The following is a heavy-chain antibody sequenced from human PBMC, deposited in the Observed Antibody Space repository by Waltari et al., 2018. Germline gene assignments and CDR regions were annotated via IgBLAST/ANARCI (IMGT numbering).Heavy chain of an antibody. CDR3: AKDRAVGGYYMDV. CDR1: GFTFSNYG. D-gene: IGHD6-19*01. J-gene: IGHJ6*03. V-gene: IGHV3-30*18. CDR2: ISDDVSNE. Sequence: QVQLVESGGGVVQPGRSLRLSCAASGFTFSNYGMHWVRQAPGKGLEWVAVISDDVSNEFYADSVKGRFTISRDNSKNTLYLQMNSLRAEDTAVYYCAKDRAVGGYYMDVWGKGATVTVSS.